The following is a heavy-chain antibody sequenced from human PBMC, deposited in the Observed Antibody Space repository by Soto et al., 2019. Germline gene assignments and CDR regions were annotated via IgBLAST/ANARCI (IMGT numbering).Heavy chain of an antibody. J-gene: IGHJ3*02. D-gene: IGHD3-3*02. CDR3: ARDDAFDNENGFDM. CDR2: IVSDGSAI. V-gene: IGHV3-33*01. Sequence: PGGALNLSCAVSGFPFSFYGFDWVRQSPGKGVEWLGVIVSDGSAIYHADSLEGRFFISRDNSKDILYLQMNSLRVEDTAVYYCARDDAFDNENGFDMWGQGTMVTVSS. CDR1: GFPFSFYG.